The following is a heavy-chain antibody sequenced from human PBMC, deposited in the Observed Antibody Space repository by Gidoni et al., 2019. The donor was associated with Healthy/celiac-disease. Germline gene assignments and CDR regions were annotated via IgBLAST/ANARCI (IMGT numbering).Heavy chain of an antibody. J-gene: IGHJ3*02. CDR1: GSSFTSYW. CDR3: ARAENADLHAFDI. V-gene: IGHV5-51*01. D-gene: IGHD3-3*01. Sequence: EVQLVQSGAEVKKPGESLKISCKGSGSSFTSYWIGWVRQMPGKGLEWMGIINPGDSDTRYSPSFQGQVTISADKSISTAYLQWSSLKASDTAMYYCARAENADLHAFDIWGQGTMVTVSS. CDR2: INPGDSDT.